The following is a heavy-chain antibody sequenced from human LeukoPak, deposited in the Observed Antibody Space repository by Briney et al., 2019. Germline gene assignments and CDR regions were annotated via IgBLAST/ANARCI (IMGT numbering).Heavy chain of an antibody. Sequence: ASVKVSCKASGGTFSSYAISWVRQAPGQGLEWMERIIPIFGTANYAQKFQGRVTITTDESTSTAYMELSSLRSEDTAVYYCARGRLQGHLGGFDYWGQGTLVTVSS. D-gene: IGHD5-24*01. V-gene: IGHV1-69*05. CDR3: ARGRLQGHLGGFDY. CDR2: IIPIFGTA. J-gene: IGHJ4*02. CDR1: GGTFSSYA.